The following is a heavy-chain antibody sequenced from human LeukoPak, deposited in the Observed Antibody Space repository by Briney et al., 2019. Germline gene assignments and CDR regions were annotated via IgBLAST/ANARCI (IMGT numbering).Heavy chain of an antibody. CDR2: ISGGGGST. D-gene: IGHD5-12*01. Sequence: GGSLGLSCAASGFTFSSYAMSWVRQAPGKGLEWVSAISGGGGSTYYAHSVKGRSTISRDNSKSTLYLQMNGLRAEGTAVYYCAKDSVRGYSGYGNDGFDIWGEGTMVTVSS. CDR3: AKDSVRGYSGYGNDGFDI. CDR1: GFTFSSYA. V-gene: IGHV3-23*01. J-gene: IGHJ3*02.